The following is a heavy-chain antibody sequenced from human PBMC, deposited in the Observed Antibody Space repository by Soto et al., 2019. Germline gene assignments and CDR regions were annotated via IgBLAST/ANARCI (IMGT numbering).Heavy chain of an antibody. V-gene: IGHV4-39*02. CDR3: ARDGMAVAGGGNWFDP. D-gene: IGHD6-19*01. Sequence: QLQLQESGPRLVTPSETLSLTCTVSGGSISSSSYYWGWIRQPPGEGLEGIGSIYSSGSTYYNTSLKSRVTISVDTSKNQVSLKLSSVTAADTAVYYCARDGMAVAGGGNWFDPWGQGTLVTVSS. CDR1: GGSISSSSYY. CDR2: IYSSGST. J-gene: IGHJ5*02.